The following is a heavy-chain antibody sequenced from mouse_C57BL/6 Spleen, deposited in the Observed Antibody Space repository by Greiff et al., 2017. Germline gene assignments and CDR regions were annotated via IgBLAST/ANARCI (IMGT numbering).Heavy chain of an antibody. CDR2: INPNNGGT. V-gene: IGHV1-26*01. Sequence: VQLQQSGPELVKPGASVKISCKASGYTFTDYYMNWVKQSHGKSLEWIGDINPNNGGTSYNQKFKGKATLTVDKSSSTAYMELRSLTSEDSAVYYCARSTGSYFDDWGQGTTLTVSS. CDR3: ARSTGSYFDD. J-gene: IGHJ2*01. D-gene: IGHD4-1*01. CDR1: GYTFTDYY.